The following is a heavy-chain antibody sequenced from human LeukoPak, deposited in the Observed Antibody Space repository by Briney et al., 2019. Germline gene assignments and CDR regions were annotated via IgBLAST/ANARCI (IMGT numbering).Heavy chain of an antibody. V-gene: IGHV4-4*07. J-gene: IGHJ5*02. CDR1: GGSIHSY. CDR3: ARDSGTTGEVKFDP. CDR2: ISGSGTI. D-gene: IGHD3-10*01. Sequence: KTSETLSLTCTVSGGSIHSYWSWIRQPAGKGLEWIGRISGSGTITYNPALQSRLTISIDTSKNQFSLKLMSVTAADTAVYYCARDSGTTGEVKFDPWGLGTLVTVSS.